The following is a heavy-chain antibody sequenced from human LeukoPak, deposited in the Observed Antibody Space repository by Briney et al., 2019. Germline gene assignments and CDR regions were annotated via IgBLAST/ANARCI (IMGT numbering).Heavy chain of an antibody. CDR1: GYTFTGYY. V-gene: IGHV1-2*02. CDR2: INPNSGGT. J-gene: IGHJ4*02. D-gene: IGHD4-11*01. CDR3: ARREDYSNYGLARTDY. Sequence: GASVKVSCTASGYTFTGYYMHWVRQAPGQGLEWMGWINPNSGGTNYAQKFQGRVTMTRDTSISTAYMELSRLRSDDTAVYYCARREDYSNYGLARTDYWGQGTLVTVSS.